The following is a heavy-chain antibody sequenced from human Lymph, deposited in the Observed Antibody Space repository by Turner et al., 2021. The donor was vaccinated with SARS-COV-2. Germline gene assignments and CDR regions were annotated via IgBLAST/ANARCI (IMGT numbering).Heavy chain of an antibody. Sequence: QVQLQQWGAGLFKPSETLFLTSAVYGRYFSGYYWSWIRQSPGKGREWIGKINHSGSNNHNPALKSRVTISVKTSKDQFSLKLSSGTAADTAVYYCARLNPPAVGGGDWFDPWGQGTLVTVSS. V-gene: IGHV4-34*01. J-gene: IGHJ5*02. CDR2: INHSGSN. D-gene: IGHD2-21*01. CDR3: ARLNPPAVGGGDWFDP. CDR1: GRYFSGYY.